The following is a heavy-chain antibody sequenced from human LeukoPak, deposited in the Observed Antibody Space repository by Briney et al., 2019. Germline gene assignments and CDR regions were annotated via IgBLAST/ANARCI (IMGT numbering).Heavy chain of an antibody. D-gene: IGHD6-13*01. CDR1: GGSISSYY. CDR3: ARVPQGPAPQEIAAAGTYGMDV. J-gene: IGHJ6*02. CDR2: IYTSGST. V-gene: IGHV4-4*07. Sequence: PSETLSLTCTVSGGSISSYYWSWIRQPAGKGLEWIGRIYTSGSTNYNPSLKSRVTMSVDTSKNQFSLKLSSVTAADTAVYYCARVPQGPAPQEIAAAGTYGMDVWGQGTTVTVSS.